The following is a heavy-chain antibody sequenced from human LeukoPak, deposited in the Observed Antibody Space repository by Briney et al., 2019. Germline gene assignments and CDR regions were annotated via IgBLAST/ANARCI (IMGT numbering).Heavy chain of an antibody. CDR2: IKQDGSEK. J-gene: IGHJ4*02. D-gene: IGHD3-16*02. V-gene: IGHV3-7*05. Sequence: PGGSLRLSCAASGFXFSSYWISWVRQAPGKGLEWVANIKQDGSEKYYVDSVKGRFTISRDNAKNSLYLQMNSLRAEDTAVYYCARVRFVSSKAYFDYWGQGILVTVSS. CDR1: GFXFSSYW. CDR3: ARVRFVSSKAYFDY.